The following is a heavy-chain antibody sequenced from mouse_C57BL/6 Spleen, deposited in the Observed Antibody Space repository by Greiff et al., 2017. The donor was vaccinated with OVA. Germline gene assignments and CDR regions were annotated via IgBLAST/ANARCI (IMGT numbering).Heavy chain of an antibody. V-gene: IGHV1-39*01. CDR1: GYSFTDYN. D-gene: IGHD1-1*01. J-gene: IGHJ1*03. CDR3: ARGYYYGSSPDWYFDV. CDR2: INPNYGTT. Sequence: EVQLQQSGPELVKPGASVKISCKASGYSFTDYNMNWVKQSNGKSLEWIGVINPNYGTTSYNQKFKGKATLTVDQSSSTAYMQLNSLTSEDSAVYYCARGYYYGSSPDWYFDVWGTGTTVTVSS.